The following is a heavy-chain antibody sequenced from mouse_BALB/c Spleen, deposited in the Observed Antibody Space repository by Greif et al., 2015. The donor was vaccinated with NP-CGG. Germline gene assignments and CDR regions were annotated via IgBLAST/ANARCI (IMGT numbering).Heavy chain of an antibody. V-gene: IGHV1-7*01. CDR2: INPSTGYT. CDR1: GYTFTSYW. Sequence: LVESGAELAKPGASVKMSCKASGYTFTSYWMHWVKQRPGQGLEWIGYINPSTGYTEYNQKFKDKATLTADKSSSTAYMQLSSLTSEDSAVYYCAREGNYYGPFAYWGQGTLVTVSA. J-gene: IGHJ3*01. CDR3: AREGNYYGPFAY. D-gene: IGHD1-1*01.